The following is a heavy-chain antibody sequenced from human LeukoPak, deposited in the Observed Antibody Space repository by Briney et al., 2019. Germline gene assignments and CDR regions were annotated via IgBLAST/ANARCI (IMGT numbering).Heavy chain of an antibody. CDR3: AREGQSDYGDYGVYFDY. V-gene: IGHV3-30-3*01. Sequence: GRSLRLSCAASGFTFSSYAMHWVRQAPGKGLEWVAVISYDGSNKYYADSVKGRFTISRDNSKNTLYLQMNSLRAEDTAVYYCAREGQSDYGDYGVYFDYWGQGTLVTVSS. CDR1: GFTFSSYA. CDR2: ISYDGSNK. J-gene: IGHJ4*02. D-gene: IGHD4-17*01.